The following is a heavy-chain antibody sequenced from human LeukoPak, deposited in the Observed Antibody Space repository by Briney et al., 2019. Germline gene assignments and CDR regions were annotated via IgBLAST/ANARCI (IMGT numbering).Heavy chain of an antibody. Sequence: GGSLRLSCAASGFTFSSYSMNWVRQAPGKVLEWVSYISSSSSTIYYADSVKGRFTISRDNAKNSLYLQMNSLRAEDTAVYYCARTIETSFDYWGQGTLVTVSS. CDR2: ISSSSSTI. D-gene: IGHD3-10*01. V-gene: IGHV3-48*01. CDR3: ARTIETSFDY. CDR1: GFTFSSYS. J-gene: IGHJ4*02.